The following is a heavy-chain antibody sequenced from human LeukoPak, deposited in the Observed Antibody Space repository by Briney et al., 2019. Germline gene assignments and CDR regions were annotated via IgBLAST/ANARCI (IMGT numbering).Heavy chain of an antibody. CDR1: GYSFTSYW. D-gene: IGHD2-2*01. CDR2: IYPGDSDT. V-gene: IGHV5-51*01. J-gene: IGHJ6*02. Sequence: GESLKISCKGSGYSFTSYWIGWVRQMPGKGLEWMGIIYPGDSDTRNSPSFQGQVTISADKSISTAYLQWSSLKASDTAMYYCAVGSSGYCSSTSCYGDYYGMDVWGQGTTVTVSS. CDR3: AVGSSGYCSSTSCYGDYYGMDV.